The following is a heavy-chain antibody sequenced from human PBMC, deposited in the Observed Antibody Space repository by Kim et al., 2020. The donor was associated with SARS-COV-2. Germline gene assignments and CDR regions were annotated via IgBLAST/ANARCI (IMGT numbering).Heavy chain of an antibody. CDR1: GFTFSSYA. Sequence: GGSLRLSCAASGFTFSSYAMSWVRQAPGKGLEWVSAISGSGGSTYYADSVKGRFTISRDNSKNTLYLQMNSLRAEDTAVYYCAKECVESYYYGSGSRFLFDYWGQGTLVTVSS. J-gene: IGHJ4*02. CDR2: ISGSGGST. D-gene: IGHD3-10*01. CDR3: AKECVESYYYGSGSRFLFDY. V-gene: IGHV3-23*01.